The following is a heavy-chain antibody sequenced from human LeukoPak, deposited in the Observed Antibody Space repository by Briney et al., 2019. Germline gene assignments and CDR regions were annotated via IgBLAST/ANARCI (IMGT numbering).Heavy chain of an antibody. CDR1: GGSISSGGYS. CDR3: ARLLALGYCSSTSCFHFDY. J-gene: IGHJ4*02. D-gene: IGHD2-2*01. CDR2: IYYSGST. V-gene: IGHV4-31*03. Sequence: SQTLSLTCTVSGGSISSGGYSWSWIRQHPGKGLEWIGYIYYSGSTYYNPSLKSRVTISVDTSKNQFSLKLSSVTAADTAVYYCARLLALGYCSSTSCFHFDYWGQGTLVTVSS.